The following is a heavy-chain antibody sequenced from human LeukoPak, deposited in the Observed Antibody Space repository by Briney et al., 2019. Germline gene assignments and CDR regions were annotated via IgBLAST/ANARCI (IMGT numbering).Heavy chain of an antibody. D-gene: IGHD4-17*01. CDR3: ARDRRDYGDYSAMDV. J-gene: IGHJ6*02. Sequence: GGSLRLSCAASGFIFSIYGIHWVRQAPGKGPEWVAVIWYDGSNKYYADSVKGRFTISRDNSKNTLYLEMNKLRDEDTAMYYCARDRRDYGDYSAMDVWGQGTPVTVSS. CDR1: GFIFSIYG. V-gene: IGHV3-33*01. CDR2: IWYDGSNK.